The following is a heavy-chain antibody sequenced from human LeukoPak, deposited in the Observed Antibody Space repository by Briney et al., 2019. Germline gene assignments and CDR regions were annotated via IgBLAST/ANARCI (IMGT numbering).Heavy chain of an antibody. Sequence: GGSLRLSCAVSGFTFSSYGMHWVRQAPGKGLEWMAVISYDGTNKYYADSVKGRFTISRDNSKNTLYLQMNSLRAEDTAVYYCAREADCSGGSCYRGAFDIWGQGTMVTVSS. V-gene: IGHV3-30*03. J-gene: IGHJ3*02. CDR1: GFTFSSYG. D-gene: IGHD2-15*01. CDR2: ISYDGTNK. CDR3: AREADCSGGSCYRGAFDI.